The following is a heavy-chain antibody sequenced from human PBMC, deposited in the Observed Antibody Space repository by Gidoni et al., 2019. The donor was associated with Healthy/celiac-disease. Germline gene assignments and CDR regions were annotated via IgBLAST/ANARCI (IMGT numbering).Heavy chain of an antibody. CDR3: ARGYCSSTSCYTLAFDI. Sequence: QVQLVQSGAEVTKPGASVKVSCKASGYTFTSYGIIWVRQAPGQGLEWMGWISAYNGNTNYAQKLQGRVTMTTDTSTSTAYMELRSLRSDDTAVYYCARGYCSSTSCYTLAFDIWGQGTMVTVSS. CDR2: ISAYNGNT. CDR1: GYTFTSYG. D-gene: IGHD2-2*02. J-gene: IGHJ3*02. V-gene: IGHV1-18*01.